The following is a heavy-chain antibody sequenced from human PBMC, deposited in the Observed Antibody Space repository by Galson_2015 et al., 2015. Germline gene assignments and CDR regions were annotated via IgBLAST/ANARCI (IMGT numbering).Heavy chain of an antibody. CDR3: ARDKSYGDYGVEGY. D-gene: IGHD4-17*01. CDR2: IWYDGSNK. CDR1: GFTFSSYG. J-gene: IGHJ4*02. V-gene: IGHV3-33*01. Sequence: SLRLSCAASGFTFSSYGMHWVRQAPGKGLEWVAVIWYDGSNKYYADSVKGRFTISRDSSKNTLYLQMNSLRAEDTAVYYCARDKSYGDYGVEGYWGQGTLVTVSS.